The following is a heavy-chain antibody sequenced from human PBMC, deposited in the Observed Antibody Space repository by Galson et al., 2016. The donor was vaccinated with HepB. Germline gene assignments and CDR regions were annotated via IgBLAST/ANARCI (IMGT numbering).Heavy chain of an antibody. V-gene: IGHV3-30*18. CDR3: AKLRGAAAATSDPFDI. CDR2: ISYDGGNK. CDR1: GFSFNNYG. Sequence: SLRLSCAASGFSFNNYGMHWVRQAPGKGLEWVAVISYDGGNKYYADSAKGRFTISRDNSKNTLFLQMNSLRTEDTAVYCCAKLRGAAAATSDPFDIWGQGTMVTVS. J-gene: IGHJ3*02. D-gene: IGHD6-13*01.